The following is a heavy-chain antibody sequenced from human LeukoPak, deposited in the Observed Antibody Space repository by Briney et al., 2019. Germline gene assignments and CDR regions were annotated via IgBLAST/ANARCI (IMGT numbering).Heavy chain of an antibody. CDR2: ISYDGSNK. J-gene: IGHJ4*02. Sequence: GGSLRLSCAASGFTFSSYAMHWVRQAPGKGLEWVAVISYDGSNKYYADSVKGRFTISRDNSKNTLYLQMNSLRAEDTAVYYCAKELYYYDSSGHFDYWGQGTLVTVSS. CDR1: GFTFSSYA. CDR3: AKELYYYDSSGHFDY. D-gene: IGHD3-22*01. V-gene: IGHV3-30-3*01.